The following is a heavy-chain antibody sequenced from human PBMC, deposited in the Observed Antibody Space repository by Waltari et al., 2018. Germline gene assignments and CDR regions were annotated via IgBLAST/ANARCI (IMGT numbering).Heavy chain of an antibody. Sequence: QLQLQKSGPGLVKPSETLSLTCTVSGGSISSSSYYWGWIRQPPGKGLEWIGSIYYSGSTYYNPSLKSRVTISVDTSKNQFSLKLSSVTAADTAVYYCASYCGGDCYTKSSDAFDIWGQGTMVTVSS. CDR3: ASYCGGDCYTKSSDAFDI. V-gene: IGHV4-39*07. CDR1: GGSISSSSYY. CDR2: IYYSGST. J-gene: IGHJ3*02. D-gene: IGHD2-21*01.